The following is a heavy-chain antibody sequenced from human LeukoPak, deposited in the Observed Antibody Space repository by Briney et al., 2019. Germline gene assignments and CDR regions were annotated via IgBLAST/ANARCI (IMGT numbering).Heavy chain of an antibody. CDR2: ISSGSSYI. D-gene: IGHD6-19*01. Sequence: GGSLRLSCAASGFTFSNYYMNWVRQAPGKGLEWVSSISSGSSYIYYADSVKGRFTISRDNAKNSPYLQMNSLRAEDTAVYYCATGVRGYNSALDYWGQGTLVTVSS. J-gene: IGHJ4*02. CDR3: ATGVRGYNSALDY. V-gene: IGHV3-21*01. CDR1: GFTFSNYY.